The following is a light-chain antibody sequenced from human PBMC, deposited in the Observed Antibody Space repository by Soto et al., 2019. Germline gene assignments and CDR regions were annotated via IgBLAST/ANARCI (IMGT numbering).Light chain of an antibody. CDR3: QQYNNWLTWT. Sequence: EIVMTQSPATLSVSQGERATLSCRASQSVSSNLAWYQQKPGQAPTLLIYGASTRATGIPARFSGSGSGTEFTLTISSLQSEDFAVYYCQQYNNWLTWTFGQGTKV. V-gene: IGKV3-15*01. J-gene: IGKJ1*01. CDR1: QSVSSN. CDR2: GAS.